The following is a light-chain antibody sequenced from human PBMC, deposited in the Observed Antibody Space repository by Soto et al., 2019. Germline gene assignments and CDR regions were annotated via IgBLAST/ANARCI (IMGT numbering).Light chain of an antibody. CDR3: QQYNNWPPWT. Sequence: EIVMTQSPATLSVSPGERATLSCRASQRVSTNLAWYQQKPGQAPRLLFYGASTRATGIPARFSGSGSGTEFTLTISSLQSEDFAVYYCQQYNNWPPWTFGQGTKVEI. CDR2: GAS. V-gene: IGKV3-15*01. J-gene: IGKJ1*01. CDR1: QRVSTN.